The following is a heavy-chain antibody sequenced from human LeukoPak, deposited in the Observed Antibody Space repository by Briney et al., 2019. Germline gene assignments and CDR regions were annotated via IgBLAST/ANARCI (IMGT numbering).Heavy chain of an antibody. Sequence: GGSLRLSCAASGFTFSSYAMHWVRQAPGKGLEWVAVISYDGSNKYYADSVKGRFTISRDNSKNTLYLQMNSLRAEDTAVYYCAAPEAPGTTMGPFDYWGQGTLVTVSS. CDR3: AAPEAPGTTMGPFDY. V-gene: IGHV3-30-3*01. D-gene: IGHD1-7*01. CDR2: ISYDGSNK. J-gene: IGHJ4*02. CDR1: GFTFSSYA.